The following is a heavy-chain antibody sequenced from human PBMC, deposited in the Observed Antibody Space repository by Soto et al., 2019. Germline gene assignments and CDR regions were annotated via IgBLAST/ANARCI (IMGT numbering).Heavy chain of an antibody. V-gene: IGHV3-23*01. J-gene: IGHJ4*02. D-gene: IGHD5-12*01. CDR3: AREGDSGAYFDY. Sequence: PGGSLRLSCAASGFTFSTYAMSWVRQAPGKGLEWVSAISGSGGKIYYADSVKGRFPISRDNSKNTLYLQMNSLRVEDTAVYYCAREGDSGAYFDYWGQGTLVTVSS. CDR2: ISGSGGKI. CDR1: GFTFSTYA.